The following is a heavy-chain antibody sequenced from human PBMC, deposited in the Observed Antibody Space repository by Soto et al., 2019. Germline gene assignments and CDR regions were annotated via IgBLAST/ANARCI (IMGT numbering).Heavy chain of an antibody. CDR1: GYTFTSYC. V-gene: IGHV1-46*01. J-gene: IGHJ4*02. CDR3: ARDTSSWYRVDY. D-gene: IGHD6-13*01. Sequence: ASVKVSCKASGYTFTSYCMHWVRQAPGQGLEWMGIINPDGGSTSYAQKFQGRVTMTRDTSTSTLYMELSSLRSEDTAVYYCARDTSSWYRVDYWGQGSLVTVSS. CDR2: INPDGGST.